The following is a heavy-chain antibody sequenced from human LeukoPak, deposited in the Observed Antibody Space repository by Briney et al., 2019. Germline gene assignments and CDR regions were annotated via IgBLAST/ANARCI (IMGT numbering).Heavy chain of an antibody. J-gene: IGHJ6*02. D-gene: IGHD2-2*02. Sequence: GGSLRLSCAASGFIFSTYTMNWVRQAPGKGLEWVSSISSTTTYIYYADSVKGRFTISRDNAKNSLYLQMNSLRAEDTAVYYCARDTVVVPAAIPRYYYYGMDVWGQGTTVTVSS. CDR2: ISSTTTYI. CDR3: ARDTVVVPAAIPRYYYYGMDV. CDR1: GFIFSTYT. V-gene: IGHV3-21*01.